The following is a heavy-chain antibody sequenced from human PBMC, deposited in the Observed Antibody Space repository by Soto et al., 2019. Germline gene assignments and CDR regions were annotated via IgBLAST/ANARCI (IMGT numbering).Heavy chain of an antibody. J-gene: IGHJ4*02. Sequence: PSETLSLTCAVSGVTISSGAYSWSWIRQPPGKGLEWIRYIYHSGSTYYNASLKSRVTISVDTSKNQVSLKLFSGTAADTAVYYCVSAAKWELLFDYWGQGTLVTVSS. CDR2: IYHSGST. D-gene: IGHD1-26*01. V-gene: IGHV4-30-4*01. CDR1: GVTISSGAYS. CDR3: VSAAKWELLFDY.